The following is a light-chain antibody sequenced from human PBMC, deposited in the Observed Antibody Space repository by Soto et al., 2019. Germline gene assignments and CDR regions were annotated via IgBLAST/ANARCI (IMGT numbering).Light chain of an antibody. CDR1: QGISSY. CDR2: AAS. J-gene: IGKJ5*01. V-gene: IGKV1-9*01. Sequence: VRVTITCRASQGISSYLAWYQQKPGKAPKLLIYAASTLQSGVPSRFSGSGSGTEFTLTISSLQPEDFATYYCQQLNSYPITFGQGARLEIK. CDR3: QQLNSYPIT.